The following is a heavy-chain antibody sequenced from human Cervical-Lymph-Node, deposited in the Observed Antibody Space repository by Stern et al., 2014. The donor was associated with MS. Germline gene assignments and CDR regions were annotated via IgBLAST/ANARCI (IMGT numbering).Heavy chain of an antibody. CDR1: GYTFTRYG. D-gene: IGHD3-3*02. J-gene: IGHJ4*02. CDR2: ISSYTGNT. CDR3: ARELLASVDY. V-gene: IGHV1-18*01. Sequence: QVQLVQSGAEVKKPGASVKVSCTASGYTFTRYGISWVRQAPGQGLEWMGLISSYTGNTYYAQNVPGRVTMSTDTSTSTAYMELRSLRSDDTAVYYCARELLASVDYWGQGTLVTVSS.